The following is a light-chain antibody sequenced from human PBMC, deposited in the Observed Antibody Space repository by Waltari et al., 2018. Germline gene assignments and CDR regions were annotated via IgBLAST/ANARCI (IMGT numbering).Light chain of an antibody. Sequence: HSVWRQRTPAPGAPGRSGPVSDRRSRPHIGAGYAVLGYPPLPGTDPKLLIYGNSNRPSGVPDRFSGSKSGTSASLAITGLQAEDEADYDCQSYDSSLSGPVVFGGGTKLTVL. J-gene: IGLJ2*01. CDR3: QSYDSSLSGPVV. CDR2: GNS. CDR1: RPHIGAGYA. V-gene: IGLV1-40*01.